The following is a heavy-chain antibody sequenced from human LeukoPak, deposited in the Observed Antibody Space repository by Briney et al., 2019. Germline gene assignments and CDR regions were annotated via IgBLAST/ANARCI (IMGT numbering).Heavy chain of an antibody. V-gene: IGHV3-11*01. CDR2: ISSSGSTI. CDR3: ARDPTGYSSGWYKNWSDP. D-gene: IGHD6-19*01. Sequence: GGSLRLSCAASGFTFSDYYMSWIHQAPGKGLEWVSYISSSGSTIYYADSVKGRFTISRDNAKNSLYLQMNSLRAEDTAVYYCARDPTGYSSGWYKNWSDPWGQGTLVTVSS. CDR1: GFTFSDYY. J-gene: IGHJ5*02.